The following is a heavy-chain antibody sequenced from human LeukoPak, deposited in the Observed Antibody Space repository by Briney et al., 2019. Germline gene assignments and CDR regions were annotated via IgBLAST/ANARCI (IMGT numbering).Heavy chain of an antibody. J-gene: IGHJ4*02. Sequence: PSETLSLTCTVSGGSTGNYYWNWIRQPPGKGLEWIGYIYYSGGTDYNPSLKTRVTISVDTSKNQTSLKLRSVTAADTAVYYCARVTGLSSGYYYSDYWGQGTLVTVYS. D-gene: IGHD3-3*01. CDR3: ARVTGLSSGYYYSDY. V-gene: IGHV4-59*01. CDR2: IYYSGGT. CDR1: GGSTGNYY.